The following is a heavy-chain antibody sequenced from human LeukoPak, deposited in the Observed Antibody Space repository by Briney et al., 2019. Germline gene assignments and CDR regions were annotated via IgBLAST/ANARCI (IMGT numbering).Heavy chain of an antibody. D-gene: IGHD3-22*01. CDR3: ARAMSYYYDSSGYYGY. J-gene: IGHJ4*02. Sequence: PGGSLRLSCAASGFTFSSYAMSWVRQAPGKGLEWVSYISSSGSTIYYADSVKGRFTISRDNAKNSLYLQMNSLRAEDTAVYYCARAMSYYYDSSGYYGYWGQGTLVTVSS. CDR2: ISSSGSTI. CDR1: GFTFSSYA. V-gene: IGHV3-48*04.